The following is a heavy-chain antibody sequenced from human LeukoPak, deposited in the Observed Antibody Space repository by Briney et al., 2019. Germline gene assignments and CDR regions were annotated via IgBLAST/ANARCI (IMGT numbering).Heavy chain of an antibody. CDR3: ARVGGGSSSWYGGHYFDY. D-gene: IGHD6-13*01. Sequence: ASVKVSCKVSGYTLTELSMHWVRQAPGQGLEWMGWINPNSGGTNYAQKFQGRVTMTRDTSISTAYMELSRLRSDDTAVYYCARVGGGSSSWYGGHYFDYWGQGTLVTVSS. CDR2: INPNSGGT. CDR1: GYTLTELS. J-gene: IGHJ4*02. V-gene: IGHV1-2*02.